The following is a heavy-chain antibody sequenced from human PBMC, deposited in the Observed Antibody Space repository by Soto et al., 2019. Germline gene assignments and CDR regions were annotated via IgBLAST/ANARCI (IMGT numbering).Heavy chain of an antibody. V-gene: IGHV1-2*04. CDR3: ARGEQYYYDSSGQGFDP. CDR2: INPNSGGT. CDR1: GYTFTGYY. Sequence: GASVKVSCKASGYTFTGYYMHWVRQAPGQGLEWMGWINPNSGGTNYAQKFQGWVTMTRDTSISTAYMELSRLRSDDTAVYYCARGEQYYYDSSGQGFDPWGQGTLVTVSS. J-gene: IGHJ5*02. D-gene: IGHD3-22*01.